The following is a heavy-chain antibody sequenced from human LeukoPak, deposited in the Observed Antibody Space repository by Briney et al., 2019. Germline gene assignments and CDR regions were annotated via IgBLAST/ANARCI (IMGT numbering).Heavy chain of an antibody. J-gene: IGHJ5*02. CDR1: GYSFTSYW. Sequence: GESLKISCKGSGYSFTSYWIGWVRQMPGKGLEWMGIIYPGDSDTGYSPSFQGQVTISADKSISTAYLQWSSLKASDTAMYYCARRYCTNGVCYPGSPYNWFDPWGQGTLVTVSS. CDR2: IYPGDSDT. V-gene: IGHV5-51*01. CDR3: ARRYCTNGVCYPGSPYNWFDP. D-gene: IGHD2-8*01.